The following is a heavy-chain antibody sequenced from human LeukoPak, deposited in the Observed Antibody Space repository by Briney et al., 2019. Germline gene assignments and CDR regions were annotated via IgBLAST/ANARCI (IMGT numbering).Heavy chain of an antibody. Sequence: GRSLRLSCAASGFTFDDYAMHWVRQAPGKGLEWVSAISESGDATYYADSMKGRFTISRDNAKNTLYLQINSLRAEDTAIYYCAKDIAQGYTLGSIEQDYWGQGTLVTVSS. J-gene: IGHJ4*02. CDR2: ISESGDAT. CDR1: GFTFDDYA. V-gene: IGHV3-23*01. D-gene: IGHD5-18*01. CDR3: AKDIAQGYTLGSIEQDY.